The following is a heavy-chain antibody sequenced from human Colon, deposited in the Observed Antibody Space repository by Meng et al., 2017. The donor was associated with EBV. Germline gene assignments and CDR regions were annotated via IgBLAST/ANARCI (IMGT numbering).Heavy chain of an antibody. CDR1: GDSISSSSYY. CDR3: ARRQGGAAFDY. D-gene: IGHD1-26*01. V-gene: IGHV4-39*07. CDR2: FYFDGTI. Sequence: HLQGSGPGLVKPPETLSLPWSVSGDSISSSSYYWGCIRQSPGKGLEWLGSFYFDGTIYYNPSLESRLTISKDTSKNQFSLRLTSLTAADTAVYYCARRQGGAAFDYWGQGTLVTVSS. J-gene: IGHJ4*02.